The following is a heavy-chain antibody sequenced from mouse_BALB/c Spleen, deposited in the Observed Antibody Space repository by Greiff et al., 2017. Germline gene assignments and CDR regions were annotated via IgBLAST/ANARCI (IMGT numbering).Heavy chain of an antibody. CDR1: GYSITSGYY. Sequence: EVKLMESGPGLVKPSQSLSLTCSVTGYSITSGYYWNWIRQFPGNKLEWMGYISYDGSNNYNPSLKNRISITRDTSKNQFFLKLNSVTTEDTATYYCAGYDGYYFDYWGQGTTLTVSS. CDR2: ISYDGSN. J-gene: IGHJ2*01. V-gene: IGHV3-6*02. D-gene: IGHD2-2*01. CDR3: AGYDGYYFDY.